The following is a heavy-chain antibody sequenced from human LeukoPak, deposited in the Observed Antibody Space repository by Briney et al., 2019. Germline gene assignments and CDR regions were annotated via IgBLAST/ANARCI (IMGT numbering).Heavy chain of an antibody. J-gene: IGHJ3*02. Sequence: PGGSLRLSCAASGFTFSNYAMSWVRQAPGKGPEWVSVIGGSETYYTDSVKGRFIISRDDSKNTVSLQMNSLRPEDTAVYYCAKDSWSHNGIYDPFDIWGQGTVVTVSS. CDR1: GFTFSNYA. CDR3: AKDSWSHNGIYDPFDI. CDR2: IGGSET. D-gene: IGHD2-8*01. V-gene: IGHV3-23*01.